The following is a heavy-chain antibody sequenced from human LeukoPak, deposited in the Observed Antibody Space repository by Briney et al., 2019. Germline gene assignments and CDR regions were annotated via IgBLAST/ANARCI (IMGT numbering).Heavy chain of an antibody. CDR2: INGGGYNT. J-gene: IGHJ4*02. Sequence: GGSLRLSCAASGFTFNNYVMSWVRQAPGKGLEWVSTINGGGYNTYYADSVKGRFTISRDNLKNTLYLQMNSLRAEDTAVYYCAKDPNWGSPKYYFDYWGQGTLVTVSS. CDR1: GFTFNNYV. CDR3: AKDPNWGSPKYYFDY. D-gene: IGHD3-16*01. V-gene: IGHV3-23*01.